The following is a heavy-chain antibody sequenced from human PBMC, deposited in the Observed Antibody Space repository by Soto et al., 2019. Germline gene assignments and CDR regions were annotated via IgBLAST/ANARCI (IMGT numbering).Heavy chain of an antibody. J-gene: IGHJ5*02. CDR3: ARDPLREGTGTHNWFDP. D-gene: IGHD1-7*01. CDR2: INHSGST. CDR1: GGSFSGYY. Sequence: SETLSLTCAVYGGSFSGYYWSWIRQPLGKGLEWIGEINHSGSTNYNPSLKSRVTISVDTSKNQFSLKLSSVTAADTAVYYCARDPLREGTGTHNWFDPWGQGTLVTVSS. V-gene: IGHV4-34*01.